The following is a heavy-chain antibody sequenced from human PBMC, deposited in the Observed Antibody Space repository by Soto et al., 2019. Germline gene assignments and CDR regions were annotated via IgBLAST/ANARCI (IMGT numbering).Heavy chain of an antibody. CDR3: ARSQGSSTSLEIYYYYYYGMDV. V-gene: IGHV1-69*01. J-gene: IGHJ6*02. CDR2: IIPISGTA. Sequence: QVQLVQSGAEVKKPGSSVKVSCKASGGTFSSYAISWVRQAPGQGLAWMGGIIPISGTAHYAQKFQGRVTITADESTSTAYMELSSLRSEDTAVYYCARSQGSSTSLEIYYYYYYGMDVWGQGTTVTVSS. D-gene: IGHD2-2*01. CDR1: GGTFSSYA.